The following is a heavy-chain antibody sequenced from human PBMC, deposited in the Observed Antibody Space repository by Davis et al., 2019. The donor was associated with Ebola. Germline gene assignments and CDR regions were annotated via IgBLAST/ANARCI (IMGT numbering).Heavy chain of an antibody. J-gene: IGHJ6*02. Sequence: AASVKVSCKASGYTFTTYIISWVRHAPGQGLEWMGWISAYNGDTNYAQKFQGRVTMTTDTSTSTAYMELRSLRSDDTAVYYCARKYGDYDYYYYGMDVWGQGTTVTVSS. CDR1: GYTFTTYI. V-gene: IGHV1-18*01. CDR2: ISAYNGDT. CDR3: ARKYGDYDYYYYGMDV. D-gene: IGHD4-17*01.